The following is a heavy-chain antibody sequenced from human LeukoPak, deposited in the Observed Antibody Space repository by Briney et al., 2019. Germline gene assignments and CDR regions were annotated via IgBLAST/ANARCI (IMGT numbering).Heavy chain of an antibody. J-gene: IGHJ6*02. CDR2: IYSGGST. CDR1: GFTVRTNY. CDR3: AREILLWFGELPSGGMDV. D-gene: IGHD3-10*01. V-gene: IGHV3-53*01. Sequence: GGSLRLSCAASGFTVRTNYMSWVRQAPGKGLEWVSVIYSGGSTYYADSVKGRFTISRDNSKNTLSLQMYSLRAEDTAVYYCAREILLWFGELPSGGMDVWGQGTTVTVSS.